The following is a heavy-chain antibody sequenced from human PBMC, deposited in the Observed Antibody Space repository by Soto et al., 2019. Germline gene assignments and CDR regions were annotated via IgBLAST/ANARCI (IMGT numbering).Heavy chain of an antibody. Sequence: SATLSLTCAVYGGSFSGYYWSWIRQPPGKGLERIGEINHIGSTNYNPSLKSRVTISVDTSKNQFSLKLCSVTAADTAVYYCARGHNIRDYGSGSYYRAFYYFDYWGQGTLVTVSS. CDR1: GGSFSGYY. D-gene: IGHD3-10*01. J-gene: IGHJ4*02. CDR2: INHIGST. CDR3: ARGHNIRDYGSGSYYRAFYYFDY. V-gene: IGHV4-34*01.